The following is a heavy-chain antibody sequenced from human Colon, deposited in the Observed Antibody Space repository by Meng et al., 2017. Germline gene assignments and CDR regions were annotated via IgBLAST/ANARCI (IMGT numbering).Heavy chain of an antibody. CDR1: GFTFSSFA. V-gene: IGHV3-30-3*01. CDR2: ISYDGTNK. J-gene: IGHJ4*02. Sequence: VQLVASGGGLVHPGGSLRLSCAASGFTFSSFALHWVRQAPGKGLEWVAVISYDGTNKYYADSVKGRFTISRDNSKNTVYLQMNSLRAEDTAVYYCARDLGRVRFLERALDYWGQGTLVTVSS. D-gene: IGHD3-3*01. CDR3: ARDLGRVRFLERALDY.